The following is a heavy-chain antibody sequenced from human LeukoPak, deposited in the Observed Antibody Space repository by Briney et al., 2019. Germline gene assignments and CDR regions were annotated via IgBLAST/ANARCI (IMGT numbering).Heavy chain of an antibody. Sequence: GGALRVSRAASVFTFISYIRNWVRQAPWRGLEWVSSISSSSSYISYADAVKGRFTISRGNAKNSLYLQMNSLRAEDTAVYYCARDCDAFDIWGQGTMVTVSS. CDR3: ARDCDAFDI. V-gene: IGHV3-21*01. J-gene: IGHJ3*02. CDR1: VFTFISYI. CDR2: ISSSSSYI.